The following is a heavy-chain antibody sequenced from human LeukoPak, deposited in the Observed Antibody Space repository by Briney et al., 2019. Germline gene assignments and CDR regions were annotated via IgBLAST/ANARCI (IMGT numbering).Heavy chain of an antibody. V-gene: IGHV4-59*01. D-gene: IGHD5-12*01. CDR2: IYYSGST. CDR1: GGSISSYY. J-gene: IGHJ4*02. Sequence: SETLSLTCTVSGGSISSYYWSWIRQPPGKGLEWTGYIYYSGSTNYNPSLKSRVTISVDTSKNQFSLKLSSVTAADTAVYYCARDQYSGYDFDYWGQGTLVTVSS. CDR3: ARDQYSGYDFDY.